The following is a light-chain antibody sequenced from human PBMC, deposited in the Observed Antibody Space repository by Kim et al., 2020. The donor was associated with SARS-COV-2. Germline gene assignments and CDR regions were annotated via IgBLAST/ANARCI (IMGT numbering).Light chain of an antibody. CDR3: AAWDDSLNAWV. CDR1: SSNIGSNT. V-gene: IGLV1-44*01. J-gene: IGLJ3*02. CDR2: TND. Sequence: GQRVTISCFGGSSNIGSNTGNWYQHFPGTAPKLLIYTNDQRPSGVPDRFSGSKSGTSASLAISGLQSEDEADYYCAAWDDSLNAWVFGGGTQLTVL.